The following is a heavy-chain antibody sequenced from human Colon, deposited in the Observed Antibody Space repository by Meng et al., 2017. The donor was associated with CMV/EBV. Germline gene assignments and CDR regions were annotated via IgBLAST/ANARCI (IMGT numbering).Heavy chain of an antibody. D-gene: IGHD6-13*01. CDR2: VNSDGSVT. CDR3: ARGDRISVANYYYYNMDI. V-gene: IGHV3-74*01. J-gene: IGHJ6*02. Sequence: SCAAFEFTLSRFWMHWVRQAPGEGLMWVSRVNSDGSVTDYADSVKGRFTISRDNAKSMVYLEMNSLRVEDTVVYYCARGDRISVANYYYYNMDIWGQGTTVTVSS. CDR1: EFTLSRFW.